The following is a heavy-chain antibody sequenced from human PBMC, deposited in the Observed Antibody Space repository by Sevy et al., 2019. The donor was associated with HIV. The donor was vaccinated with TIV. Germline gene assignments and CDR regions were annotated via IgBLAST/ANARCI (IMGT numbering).Heavy chain of an antibody. V-gene: IGHV3-30-3*01. CDR2: ISYYGSNK. J-gene: IGHJ4*02. CDR3: ARGFDYGGSGGMF. Sequence: GGSLRLSCAASGFTFSSYAMHWVRQAPGKGLEWVAVISYYGSNKYYADSVKGRFTISRDNSKNTLYLQMNSLRAEDTAVYYCARGFDYGGSGGMFWGQGTLVTVSS. CDR1: GFTFSSYA. D-gene: IGHD3-10*01.